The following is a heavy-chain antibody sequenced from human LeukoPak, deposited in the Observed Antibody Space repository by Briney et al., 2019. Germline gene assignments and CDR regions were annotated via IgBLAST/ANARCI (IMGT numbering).Heavy chain of an antibody. D-gene: IGHD3-22*01. J-gene: IGHJ5*02. CDR2: INPSGGSI. CDR1: GYTFTNYY. V-gene: IGHV1-46*01. CDR3: ASNYDSSGYYYGAFNH. Sequence: ASVKVSCKASGYTFTNYYLHWVRQAPGQGLEWMEVINPSGGSISYAQKFQGRVTMTRDTSTSTVYVELSSLRSRDTAVYYCASNYDSSGYYYGAFNHWGQGTLVTVSS.